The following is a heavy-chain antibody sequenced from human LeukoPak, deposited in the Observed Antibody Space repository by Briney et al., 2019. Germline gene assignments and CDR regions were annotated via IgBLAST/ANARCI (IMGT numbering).Heavy chain of an antibody. D-gene: IGHD6-6*01. V-gene: IGHV4-34*01. CDR3: ARGRYSSSSYYYYYMDV. Sequence: SETLSLTCAVYGGSFSGYYWSWIRQPPGKGLEWIGEINHSGSTNYNPSLKSRVTISVDTSKNQFSLKLSFVTAADTAVYYCARGRYSSSSYYYYYMDVWGKGTTVTVSS. CDR2: INHSGST. CDR1: GGSFSGYY. J-gene: IGHJ6*03.